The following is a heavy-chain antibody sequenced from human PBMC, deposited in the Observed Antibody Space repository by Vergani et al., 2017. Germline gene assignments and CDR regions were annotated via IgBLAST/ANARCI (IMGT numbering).Heavy chain of an antibody. CDR2: MNPNSGNT. CDR3: ARGLPRYWGLGYYHMDV. D-gene: IGHD7-27*01. J-gene: IGHJ6*03. V-gene: IGHV1-8*01. CDR1: GYTFTRYD. Sequence: QVQLVQSGAEVKKPGASVKVSCKASGYTFTRYDINWVRQATGQGLEWMGWMNPNSGNTGYAQKFQGRFTMTRNTSISTAYMELSSLRSEDTAVYYCARGLPRYWGLGYYHMDVWGKGTTVTVSS.